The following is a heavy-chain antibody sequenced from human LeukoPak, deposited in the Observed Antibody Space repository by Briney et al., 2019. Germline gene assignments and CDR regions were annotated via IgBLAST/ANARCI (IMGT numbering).Heavy chain of an antibody. CDR3: AKDRAPAMVFYYGMDV. CDR2: ISYDGSNK. V-gene: IGHV3-30*18. D-gene: IGHD5-18*01. CDR1: GFTFSSYG. J-gene: IGHJ6*04. Sequence: GRSLRLSCAASGFTFSSYGMHWVRQAPGKGLEWVAVISYDGSNKYYGDSVKGRFTISRDNSKNTLYLQMNSLRAEDTAVYYCAKDRAPAMVFYYGMDVWGKGTTVTVSS.